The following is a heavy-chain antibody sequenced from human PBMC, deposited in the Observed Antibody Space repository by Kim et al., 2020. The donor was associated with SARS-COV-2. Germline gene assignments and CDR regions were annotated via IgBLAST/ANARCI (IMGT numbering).Heavy chain of an antibody. CDR2: YI. D-gene: IGHD3-9*01. Sequence: YIYYADSSKGRFTISRDNAKSSLFLQMNSLRVEDTGVYYCARFEGYGMDVWGQGTTVTVSS. V-gene: IGHV3-21*01. J-gene: IGHJ6*02. CDR3: ARFEGYGMDV.